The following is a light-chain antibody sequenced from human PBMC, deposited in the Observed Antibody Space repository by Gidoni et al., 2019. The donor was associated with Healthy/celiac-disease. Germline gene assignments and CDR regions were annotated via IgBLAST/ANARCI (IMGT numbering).Light chain of an antibody. CDR2: AAS. CDR1: QSISSY. J-gene: IGKJ4*01. Sequence: DIQMTQSPSSLSASVGDRVTITCRASQSISSYLNWYQQKPGKAPKLLIYAASSLQSGVPSRFSGCGSGTDFTLTISSLQPEDFATYYCQQSYSTPPTCGGXTKVEIK. CDR3: QQSYSTPPT. V-gene: IGKV1-39*01.